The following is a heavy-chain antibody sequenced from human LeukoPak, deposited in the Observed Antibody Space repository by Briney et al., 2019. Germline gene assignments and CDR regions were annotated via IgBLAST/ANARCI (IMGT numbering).Heavy chain of an antibody. CDR2: IYHSGST. Sequence: SGTLSLTCAVSGGSISSGTWWSWVRQPPGKGLEWIGEIYHSGSTNNNPSLKSRVTISVDKSKNQFSLKLNSVTAADTAVYYCARQLGYSYGYDYWGQGTLVTVSS. V-gene: IGHV4-4*02. CDR3: ARQLGYSYGYDY. CDR1: GGSISSGTW. D-gene: IGHD5-18*01. J-gene: IGHJ4*02.